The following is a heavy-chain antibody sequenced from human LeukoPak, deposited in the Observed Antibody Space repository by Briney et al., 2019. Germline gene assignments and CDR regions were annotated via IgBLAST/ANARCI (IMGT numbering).Heavy chain of an antibody. CDR3: ARGRRYSSSWYRGPEHRDAFDI. CDR2: IYYSGST. V-gene: IGHV4-59*01. Sequence: SETLSLTCTVSGGSISSYYWSWIRQPPGKGLEWIGYIYYSGSTNYNPSLKSRVTISVDTSKNQFSLKLSSVTAADTVVYYCARGRRYSSSWYRGPEHRDAFDIWGQGTMVTVSS. D-gene: IGHD6-13*01. CDR1: GGSISSYY. J-gene: IGHJ3*02.